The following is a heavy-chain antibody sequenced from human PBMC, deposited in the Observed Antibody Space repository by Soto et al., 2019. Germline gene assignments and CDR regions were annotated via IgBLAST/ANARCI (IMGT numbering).Heavy chain of an antibody. D-gene: IGHD2-2*01. V-gene: IGHV3-30*18. CDR1: GFTFSSYG. CDR2: ISYDGSNK. J-gene: IGHJ6*02. CDR3: AKDGEEYKLLLYYGMDV. Sequence: QPGGSLRLSCAASGFTFSSYGMHWVRQAPGKGLEWVAVISYDGSNKYYADSVKGRFTISRDNSKNTLYLQMNSLRAEDTAVYYCAKDGEEYKLLLYYGMDVWGQGTTVTVSS.